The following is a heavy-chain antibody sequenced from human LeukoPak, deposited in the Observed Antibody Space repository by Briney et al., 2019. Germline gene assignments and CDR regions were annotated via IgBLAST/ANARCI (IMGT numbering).Heavy chain of an antibody. Sequence: SETLSLTCTVSGGSLSGFYWSWIRQPPGAGLEWIGYVYYSGSTTYNPSLKSRVTISVDTSKNQFSLRLGSVTAADTAVYYCARGPGLMVYAINRSHPDYYYGMDVWGQGTTVTVSS. CDR3: ARGPGLMVYAINRSHPDYYYGMDV. CDR1: GGSLSGFY. D-gene: IGHD2-8*01. V-gene: IGHV4-59*01. CDR2: VYYSGST. J-gene: IGHJ6*02.